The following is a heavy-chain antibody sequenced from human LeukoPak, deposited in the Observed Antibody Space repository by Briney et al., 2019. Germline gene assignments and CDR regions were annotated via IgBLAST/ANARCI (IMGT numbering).Heavy chain of an antibody. CDR1: GFTFSDHF. Sequence: PGGSLRLSCAASGFTFSDHFIDWVRQAPGKGLEWIGGIYYSGGTYYNPSLKSRVTISVDTSKNQFSLQLSSVTAADTAVYYCATLGCNSPSCRSSDYWGQGTLVSVSS. CDR2: IYYSGGT. J-gene: IGHJ4*02. V-gene: IGHV4-59*05. D-gene: IGHD2-2*01. CDR3: ATLGCNSPSCRSSDY.